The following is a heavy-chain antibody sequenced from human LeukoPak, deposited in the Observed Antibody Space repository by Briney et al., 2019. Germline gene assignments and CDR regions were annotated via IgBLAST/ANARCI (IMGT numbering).Heavy chain of an antibody. CDR3: AGPYYFDSSGYYPALGC. J-gene: IGHJ4*02. Sequence: PGGSLRLSCAASGLTFSSYAMSWVREAPGKGLEWVSAISGSGGSTYYADSVKGRFTISRDNSKNSLFLQMNSLRAEDTAVYYCAGPYYFDSSGYYPALGCWGQGTLVTVSS. V-gene: IGHV3-23*01. CDR2: ISGSGGST. D-gene: IGHD3-22*01. CDR1: GLTFSSYA.